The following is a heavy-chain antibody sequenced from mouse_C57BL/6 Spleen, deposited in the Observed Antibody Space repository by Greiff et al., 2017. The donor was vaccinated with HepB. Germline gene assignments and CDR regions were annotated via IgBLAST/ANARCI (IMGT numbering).Heavy chain of an antibody. J-gene: IGHJ1*03. Sequence: EVMLVESEGGLVQPGSSMKLSCTASGFTFSDYYMAWVRQVPEKGLEWVANINYDGSSTYYLDSLKSRFIISRDNAKNILYLQMSSLKSEDTATYYCAREVVGWYFDVWGTGTTVTVSS. V-gene: IGHV5-16*01. CDR1: GFTFSDYY. D-gene: IGHD1-1*01. CDR2: INYDGSST. CDR3: AREVVGWYFDV.